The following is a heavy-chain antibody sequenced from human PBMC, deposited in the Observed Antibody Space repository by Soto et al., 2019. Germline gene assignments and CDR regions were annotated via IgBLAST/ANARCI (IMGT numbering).Heavy chain of an antibody. J-gene: IGHJ5*02. CDR2: ISGSGGST. CDR3: AKGQGELLAERDWFDP. D-gene: IGHD1-26*01. Sequence: EVQLLESGGGLVQPGGSLRLSCAASGFTFSSYAMSWVRQAPGKGLEWVSVISGSGGSTYYADSVKGRFTISRDNSKNTLYQQMNSLRAEDTAVYYCAKGQGELLAERDWFDPWGKGTLVTVSS. CDR1: GFTFSSYA. V-gene: IGHV3-23*01.